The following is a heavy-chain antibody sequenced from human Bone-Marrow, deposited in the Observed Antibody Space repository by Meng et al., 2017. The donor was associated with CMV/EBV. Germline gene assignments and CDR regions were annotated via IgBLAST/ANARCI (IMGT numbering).Heavy chain of an antibody. Sequence: GESLKISCAASGFTFSSYSMNWVRQAPGKGLEWVSSISSSSSYIYYADSVKGRFTISRDNAKNSLYLQMSSLRAEDTAVYYCAKVAPTYYYGMDVWGQGTTVTVSS. CDR1: GFTFSSYS. D-gene: IGHD2-15*01. CDR3: AKVAPTYYYGMDV. CDR2: ISSSSSYI. V-gene: IGHV3-21*01. J-gene: IGHJ6*02.